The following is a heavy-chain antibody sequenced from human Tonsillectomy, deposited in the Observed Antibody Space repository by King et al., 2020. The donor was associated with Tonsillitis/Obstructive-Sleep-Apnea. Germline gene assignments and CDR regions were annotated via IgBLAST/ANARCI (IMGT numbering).Heavy chain of an antibody. J-gene: IGHJ6*03. CDR3: ARDRWELPNYYYYYMDV. D-gene: IGHD1-26*01. CDR2: INAGNGNT. Sequence: QLVQSGAEVKKPGASVKVSCKASGYTFTSYAMHWVRQAPGQRLEWMGWINAGNGNTKYSQKFQGRVTITRDTSASTAYMELSSLRSEDTAMYYCARDRWELPNYYYYYMDVWGKGTTVTVSS. V-gene: IGHV1-3*01. CDR1: GYTFTSYA.